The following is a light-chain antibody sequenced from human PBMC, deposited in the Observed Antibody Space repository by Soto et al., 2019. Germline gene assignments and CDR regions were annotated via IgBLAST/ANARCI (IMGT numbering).Light chain of an antibody. V-gene: IGKV3-20*01. J-gene: IGKJ4*01. Sequence: DIGLTQSPVTLSVSPGERVTLSCRASQNVNSRYLAWYQQKPGQAPRLLIYGASTRATGVPDRFSGSGSGTDFTLTISRLHPEDFAMYYCQQYGSSTLTFGGGTKVDIK. CDR1: QNVNSRY. CDR2: GAS. CDR3: QQYGSSTLT.